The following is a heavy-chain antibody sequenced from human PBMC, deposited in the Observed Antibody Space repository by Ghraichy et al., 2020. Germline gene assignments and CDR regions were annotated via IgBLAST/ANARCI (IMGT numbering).Heavy chain of an antibody. CDR3: ARVAGSGWYFGIDY. V-gene: IGHV4-59*01. CDR2: IYYSGST. CDR1: GGSISSYY. Sequence: ESLNISCTVSGGSISSYYWSWIRQPPGKGLEWIGYIYYSGSTNYNPSLKSRVTISVDTSKNQFSLKLSSVTAADTAVYYCARVAGSGWYFGIDYWGQGTLVTVSS. D-gene: IGHD6-19*01. J-gene: IGHJ4*02.